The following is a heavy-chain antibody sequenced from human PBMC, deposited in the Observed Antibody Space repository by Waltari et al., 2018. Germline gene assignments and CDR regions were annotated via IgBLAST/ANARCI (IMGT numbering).Heavy chain of an antibody. Sequence: EVQLVESGGGLVQPGGSLRLSCAASGFTFRSYWMHWVRQAPGKGLVWVSRINSDGSSTSYADSVKGRFTISRDNAKNTLYLQMNSLRAEDTAVYYCASGADSSGYYSVDYWGQGTLVTVSS. CDR1: GFTFRSYW. J-gene: IGHJ4*02. CDR2: INSDGSST. V-gene: IGHV3-74*01. D-gene: IGHD3-22*01. CDR3: ASGADSSGYYSVDY.